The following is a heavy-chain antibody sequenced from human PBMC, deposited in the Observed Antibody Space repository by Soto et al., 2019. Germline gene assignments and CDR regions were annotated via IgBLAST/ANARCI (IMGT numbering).Heavy chain of an antibody. CDR3: ARALLLLWFGESMDV. Sequence: ASVKVSCKASGYTFTGYYMHWVRQAPGQGLEWVGWINPNSGGTNYAQKFQGWVTMTRDTSISTAYMELNSLRAEDTAVYYCARALLLLWFGESMDVWGQGTTVTVSS. CDR2: INPNSGGT. V-gene: IGHV1-2*04. J-gene: IGHJ6*02. CDR1: GYTFTGYY. D-gene: IGHD3-10*01.